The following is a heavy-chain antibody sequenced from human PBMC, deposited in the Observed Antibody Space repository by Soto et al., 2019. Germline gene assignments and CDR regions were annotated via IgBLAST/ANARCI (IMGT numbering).Heavy chain of an antibody. CDR3: ARGVGSSPPQY. V-gene: IGHV4-59*02. Sequence: SETLSLTCTISGGSVSVYYWSWIRQSTGQGLESIGYIYASGSPYYNPSLRSRVTISADTSKNQISLKLTSPTAADTAVYYCARGVGSSPPQYWGRGTLVTVSS. J-gene: IGHJ4*02. CDR1: GGSVSVYY. D-gene: IGHD1-26*01. CDR2: IYASGSP.